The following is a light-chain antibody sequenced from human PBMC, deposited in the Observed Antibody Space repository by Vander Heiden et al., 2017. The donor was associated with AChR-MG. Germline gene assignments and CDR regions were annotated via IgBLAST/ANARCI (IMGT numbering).Light chain of an antibody. J-gene: IGKJ3*01. V-gene: IGKV1-27*01. Sequence: DVQMTQSPSSLSASVGDRVTITCRASLDISDNLAWYHQKPGKVPDLLIYGASTLQSGVSSRFSGSGSGRDFTLTISSVQPEDVGTYYCQKYNSAPLAFGPRTKVDLK. CDR1: LDISDN. CDR3: QKYNSAPLA. CDR2: GAS.